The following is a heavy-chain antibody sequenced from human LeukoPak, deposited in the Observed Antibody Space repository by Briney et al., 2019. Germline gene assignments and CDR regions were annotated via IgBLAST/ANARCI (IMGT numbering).Heavy chain of an antibody. J-gene: IGHJ6*03. CDR2: IKQDASEK. V-gene: IGHV3-7*01. CDR1: GFTFSNYW. D-gene: IGHD1-1*01. Sequence: GGSLRLSCAASGFTFSNYWMSWVRQAPGKGLEWVANIKQDASEKYYVDSVKGRFTISRDNAKNSLYLQMNSLRAEDTAVYYCARENVDTPSYYYYYMDVWGKGTTVTVSS. CDR3: ARENVDTPSYYYYYMDV.